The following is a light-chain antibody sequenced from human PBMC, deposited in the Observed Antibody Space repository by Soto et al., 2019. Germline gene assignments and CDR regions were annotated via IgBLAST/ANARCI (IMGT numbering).Light chain of an antibody. J-gene: IGKJ5*01. V-gene: IGKV1-9*01. CDR3: QQLNSFPIT. Sequence: IQLTQSPSSLSASVGDRVTITCRASQGISSSLAWYQQTPGRAPKFLIYAASTLQSGVPARFSGSGSGTDFTLTISSLQPEDFATYYCQQLNSFPITFGQGTRLEIK. CDR1: QGISSS. CDR2: AAS.